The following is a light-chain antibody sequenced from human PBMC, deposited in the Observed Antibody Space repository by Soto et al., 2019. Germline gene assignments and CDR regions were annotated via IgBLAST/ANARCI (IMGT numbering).Light chain of an antibody. CDR1: SSNIGAAYD. Sequence: QSVLTQPPSVSGAPGRMVTISCTGRSSNIGAAYDVHWYQQVPGTAPKLLIYGNSNRPSGVPDRFSGSKSGTSASLAITGLQAEDEADYYCQSYDSSLRVVFGGGTKLTVL. V-gene: IGLV1-40*01. CDR3: QSYDSSLRVV. J-gene: IGLJ2*01. CDR2: GNS.